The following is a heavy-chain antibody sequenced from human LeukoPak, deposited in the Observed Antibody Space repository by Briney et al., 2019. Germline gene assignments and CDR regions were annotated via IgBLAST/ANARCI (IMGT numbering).Heavy chain of an antibody. CDR3: ARHRTTERFDWLLALDY. J-gene: IGHJ4*02. V-gene: IGHV4-39*01. Sequence: PSETLSLTCTVSGGSISSGGYFWSWIRQHPGKGLEWIGYIYYSGSTYYNPSLKSRVTISVDTSKNQFSLKLSSVTAADTAVYYCARHRTTERFDWLLALDYWGQGTLVTVSS. CDR2: IYYSGST. D-gene: IGHD3-9*01. CDR1: GGSISSGGYF.